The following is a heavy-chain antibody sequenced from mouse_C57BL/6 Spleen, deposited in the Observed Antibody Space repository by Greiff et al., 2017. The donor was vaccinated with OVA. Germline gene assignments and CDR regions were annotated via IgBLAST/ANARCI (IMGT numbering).Heavy chain of an antibody. CDR2: IHPNSGST. J-gene: IGHJ4*01. Sequence: QVQLQQPGAELVKPGASVKLSCKASGYTFTSYWMPWVKQRPGQGLEWIGMIHPNSGSTNYNEKFKSKATLTVDTSSSTAYMQLSSLTSEDSAVDYCARSGGERGDYAMDDWGQGTSVTVSS. CDR3: ARSGGERGDYAMDD. D-gene: IGHD3-1*01. V-gene: IGHV1-64*01. CDR1: GYTFTSYW.